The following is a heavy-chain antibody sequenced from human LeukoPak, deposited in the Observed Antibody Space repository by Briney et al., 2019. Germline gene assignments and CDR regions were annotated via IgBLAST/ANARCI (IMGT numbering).Heavy chain of an antibody. V-gene: IGHV5-51*01. D-gene: IGHD3-16*01. J-gene: IGHJ5*02. Sequence: GESLKISCKGSGYSFTNYWIGWVRQMPGKGLEWMGIIYPGDSHTRYSPSFQGQVTISADKSISTAYLQWSSLKASDTAMYYCARQRFTTRAYAGNWFDPWGQGTLVTVSS. CDR3: ARQRFTTRAYAGNWFDP. CDR2: IYPGDSHT. CDR1: GYSFTNYW.